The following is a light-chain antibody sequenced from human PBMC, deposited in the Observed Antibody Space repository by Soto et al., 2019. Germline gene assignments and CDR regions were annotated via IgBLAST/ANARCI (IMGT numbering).Light chain of an antibody. V-gene: IGLV4-60*02. CDR3: ETWDSNSWV. CDR2: LEGSGSY. CDR1: SGHSTYI. Sequence: SVLTHSSSASASLGSSVKFTCTLSSGHSTYIIAWHQQQPGKAPRYLMKLEGSGSYNKGSGVPDRFSGSSSGADRYLTISNLQFEDEADYYCETWDSNSWVFGGGTKLTVL. J-gene: IGLJ3*02.